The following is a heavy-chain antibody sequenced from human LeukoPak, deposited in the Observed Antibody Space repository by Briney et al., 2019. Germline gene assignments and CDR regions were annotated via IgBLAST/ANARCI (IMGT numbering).Heavy chain of an antibody. CDR3: ARDQCSSTSCRPYNWFDP. Sequence: GASVKVSCKASGGTFSSYAISWVRQAPGQGLEWMGGIIPIFGTANYAQKFQGRVTITADESTSTAYMELSSLRSEDTAVYYCARDQCSSTSCRPYNWFDPWGQGTLVTVSS. CDR2: IIPIFGTA. J-gene: IGHJ5*02. CDR1: GGTFSSYA. V-gene: IGHV1-69*01. D-gene: IGHD2-2*01.